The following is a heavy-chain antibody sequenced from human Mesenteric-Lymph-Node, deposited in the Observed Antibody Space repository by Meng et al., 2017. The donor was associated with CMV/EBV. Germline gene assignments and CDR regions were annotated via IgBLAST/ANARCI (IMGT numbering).Heavy chain of an antibody. V-gene: IGHV3-11*04. Sequence: GGSLRLSCAASGFTFSDYYMSWIRQAPGKGLEWVSYISSSGSTIYYADSVKGRFTISRDNAKNSLYLQMNSLRAEDTAVYYCARETGYYDSSGYYWAYYFDYWGQGTLVTVSS. CDR3: ARETGYYDSSGYYWAYYFDY. J-gene: IGHJ4*02. CDR1: GFTFSDYY. CDR2: ISSSGSTI. D-gene: IGHD3-22*01.